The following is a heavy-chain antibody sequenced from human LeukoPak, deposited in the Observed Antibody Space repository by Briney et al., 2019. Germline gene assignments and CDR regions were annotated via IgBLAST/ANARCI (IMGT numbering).Heavy chain of an antibody. Sequence: PSETLSLTCTVSGGSITSYYWTWIRQPPGKGLEWIGYIYYSGSTNYNPSLKSRVTISVDTSKNQFSLKLNSMTPADTAVYYCARRWVGYFDHWGQGTLVTVSS. J-gene: IGHJ4*02. CDR3: ARRWVGYFDH. CDR1: GGSITSYY. D-gene: IGHD2-15*01. CDR2: IYYSGST. V-gene: IGHV4-59*08.